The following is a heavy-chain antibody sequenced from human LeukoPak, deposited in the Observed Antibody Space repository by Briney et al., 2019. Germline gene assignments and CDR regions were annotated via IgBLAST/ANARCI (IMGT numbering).Heavy chain of an antibody. Sequence: SETLSLTCAVYGGSFSGYYWSWIRQPPGKGLEWIGEINHSGSTNYNPSLKSRVTISVDTSKNQFSLKLNSVTAADTAVYYCARHRKYCSGGSCYEGYSYGLYCYYYMDVWGKGTTVTISS. D-gene: IGHD2-15*01. V-gene: IGHV4-34*01. CDR1: GGSFSGYY. J-gene: IGHJ6*03. CDR2: INHSGST. CDR3: ARHRKYCSGGSCYEGYSYGLYCYYYMDV.